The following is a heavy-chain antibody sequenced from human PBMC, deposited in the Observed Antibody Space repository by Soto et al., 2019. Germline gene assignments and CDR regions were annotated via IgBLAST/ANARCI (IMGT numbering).Heavy chain of an antibody. D-gene: IGHD3-3*01. Sequence: QITLNESGPTQVKPRQTLTLTCTFSGFSLTTSGVGVGWIRQSPGKAAEWLALIYWDDDKRYSPSLKRRLTITKDTSNTQVELTMADLDPADTATYYCAHRVLRTVFGLVTTTAIYFDFWGQGTPVAVSS. CDR3: AHRVLRTVFGLVTTTAIYFDF. CDR1: GFSLTTSGVG. CDR2: IYWDDDK. V-gene: IGHV2-5*02. J-gene: IGHJ4*02.